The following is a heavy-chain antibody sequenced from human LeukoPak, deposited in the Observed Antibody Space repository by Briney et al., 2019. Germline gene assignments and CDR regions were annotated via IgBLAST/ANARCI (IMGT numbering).Heavy chain of an antibody. V-gene: IGHV4-61*05. D-gene: IGHD3-16*01. Sequence: SETLSLTCTVSGGSINSNSYYWGWIRQPPGKGLEWIGYIYYSGSTNYNPSLKSRVTISVDTSKNQFSLKLSSVTAADTAVYYCARASYYYDYVWGSSPGDYWGQGTLVTVSS. CDR1: GGSINSNSYY. CDR2: IYYSGST. CDR3: ARASYYYDYVWGSSPGDY. J-gene: IGHJ4*02.